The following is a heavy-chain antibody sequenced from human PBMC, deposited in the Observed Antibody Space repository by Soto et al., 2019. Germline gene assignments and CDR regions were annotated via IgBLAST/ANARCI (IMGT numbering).Heavy chain of an antibody. CDR1: GGSISSGDYY. CDR2: IYYSGSP. CDR3: ARVYATGTTPDYFDY. V-gene: IGHV4-30-4*01. D-gene: IGHD1-1*01. Sequence: QVQLQESGPGLVKPSQTLSLTCTVSGGSISSGDYYWSWIRQPPGKGLEWIGYIYYSGSPYYNPSLKSRVTISVDTSKNQFSLKLSSVTAADTAVYYCARVYATGTTPDYFDYWGQGTLVTVSS. J-gene: IGHJ4*02.